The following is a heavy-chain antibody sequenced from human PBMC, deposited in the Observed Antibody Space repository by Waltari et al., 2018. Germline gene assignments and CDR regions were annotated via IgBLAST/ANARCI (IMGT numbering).Heavy chain of an antibody. J-gene: IGHJ6*03. CDR2: INHSGST. D-gene: IGHD5-12*01. CDR3: ARGRAKGYYYYYMDV. Sequence: QVQLQQWGAGLLKPSETLSLTCAVYGGSFSGYYWSWIRQPPGKGLEWIGEINHSGSTNYNPSLKSRVTISVDTSKNQFSLKLSSVTAADTAVYYCARGRAKGYYYYYMDVWGKGTTVTISS. CDR1: GGSFSGYY. V-gene: IGHV4-34*01.